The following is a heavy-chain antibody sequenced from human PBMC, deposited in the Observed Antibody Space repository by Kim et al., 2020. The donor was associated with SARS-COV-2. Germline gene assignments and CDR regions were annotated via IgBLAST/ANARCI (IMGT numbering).Heavy chain of an antibody. V-gene: IGHV3-33*01. D-gene: IGHD3-3*01. CDR3: ARAEYYDFWSGYYFDY. CDR2: IWYDGSNK. Sequence: GGSLRLSCAASGFTFSSYGMHWVRQAPGKGLEWVAVIWYDGSNKYYADSVKGRFTISRDNSKNTLYLQMNSLRAEDTAVYYCARAEYYDFWSGYYFDYWGQGTLVTVSS. J-gene: IGHJ4*02. CDR1: GFTFSSYG.